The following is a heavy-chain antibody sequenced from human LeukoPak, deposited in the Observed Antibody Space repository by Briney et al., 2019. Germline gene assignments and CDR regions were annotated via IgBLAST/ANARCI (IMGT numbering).Heavy chain of an antibody. CDR3: ANMVRGVIIPNNWFDP. Sequence: GASVKVSCKASGYTFTSYGISWVRQAPGQGLEWMGWISAYNGNTNYAQKLQGRVTMTTDTSTSTAYMELRSLGSDDTAVYYCANMVRGVIIPNNWFDPWGQGTLVTVSS. CDR2: ISAYNGNT. D-gene: IGHD3-10*01. V-gene: IGHV1-18*01. J-gene: IGHJ5*02. CDR1: GYTFTSYG.